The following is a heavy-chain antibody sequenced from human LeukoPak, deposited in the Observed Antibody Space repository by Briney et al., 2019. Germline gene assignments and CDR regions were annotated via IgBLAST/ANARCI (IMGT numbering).Heavy chain of an antibody. CDR2: IYYSGST. D-gene: IGHD1-26*01. Sequence: SETLSLTCTVSGGSISSSSYFWGWIRQPPGKGLEWIGSIYYSGSTYYNPSLKSRVTISVDTSKNQFSLKLSSVTAADTAVYYCARECATTPRGFFDYWGQGTLVTVSS. J-gene: IGHJ4*02. CDR1: GGSISSSSYF. V-gene: IGHV4-39*07. CDR3: ARECATTPRGFFDY.